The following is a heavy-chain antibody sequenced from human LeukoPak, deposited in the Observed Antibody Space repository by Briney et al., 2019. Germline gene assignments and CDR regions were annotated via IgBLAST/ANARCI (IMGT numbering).Heavy chain of an antibody. D-gene: IGHD4-23*01. V-gene: IGHV1-69*13. CDR3: ARGWLAESMVVTPYNY. Sequence: GASVKVSCKASGGTFSSYAISWVRQAPGQGLEWMGGIIPVFGTANYAQKFQDRVTITAVESMSTVYMELSSLRSEDTAVYYCARGWLAESMVVTPYNYWGQGTLVTVSS. CDR2: IIPVFGTA. J-gene: IGHJ4*02. CDR1: GGTFSSYA.